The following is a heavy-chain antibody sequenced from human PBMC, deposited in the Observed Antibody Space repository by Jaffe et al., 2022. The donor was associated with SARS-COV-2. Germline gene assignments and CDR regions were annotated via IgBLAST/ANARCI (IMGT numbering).Heavy chain of an antibody. Sequence: EVQLLESGGGLVQPGGSLRLSCAASGFTFSSYAMSWVRQAPGKGLEWVSAISGSGGSTYYADSVKGRFTISRDNSKNTLYLQMNSLRAEDTAVYYCATTAGPRYYYYYGMDVWGQGTTVTVSS. CDR3: ATTAGPRYYYYYGMDV. V-gene: IGHV3-23*01. J-gene: IGHJ6*02. CDR1: GFTFSSYA. CDR2: ISGSGGST.